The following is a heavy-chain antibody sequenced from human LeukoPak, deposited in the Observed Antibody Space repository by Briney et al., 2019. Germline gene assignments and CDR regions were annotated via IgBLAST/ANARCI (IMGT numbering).Heavy chain of an antibody. D-gene: IGHD3-9*01. Sequence: PSETLSLTCTVSGGSISGCYWSWIRQPAGKGLEWLGRIYTNGNTDYNPSLKSRVTMSVDTSKNQFSLKLSSVTAADTAVYYCARDSRLHYDILTGYYDNYWYFDLWGRGTLVTVSS. CDR1: GGSISGCY. J-gene: IGHJ2*01. CDR3: ARDSRLHYDILTGYYDNYWYFDL. V-gene: IGHV4-4*07. CDR2: IYTNGNT.